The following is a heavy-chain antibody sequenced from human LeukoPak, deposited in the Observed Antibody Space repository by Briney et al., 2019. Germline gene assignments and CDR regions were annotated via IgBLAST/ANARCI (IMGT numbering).Heavy chain of an antibody. D-gene: IGHD3-16*01. CDR2: ISGSGGST. V-gene: IGHV3-21*01. J-gene: IGHJ6*03. Sequence: GGSLRLSCAASGFTFSTYGMHWLRRAPGKGLEWVSAISGSGGSTYYADSVKGRFTISRDNAKNSLFLQMSSLRADDTAIYYCARAGELRYMDVWGKGTAVTVSS. CDR1: GFTFSTYG. CDR3: ARAGELRYMDV.